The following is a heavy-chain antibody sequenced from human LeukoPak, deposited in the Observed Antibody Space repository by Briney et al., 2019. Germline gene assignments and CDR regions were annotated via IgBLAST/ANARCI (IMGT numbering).Heavy chain of an antibody. CDR2: IYYSGST. CDR1: GGSISTYY. J-gene: IGHJ1*01. Sequence: SETLSLTCTVSGGSISTYYWSWFRQPPVKGLEWIGYIYYSGSTNYNPSLKSRVSISVDTSKNQFSLKLSSVTAADTAVYYCATDSGIAEAGSYFQHWGQGTLVTVSS. D-gene: IGHD6-13*01. V-gene: IGHV4-59*12. CDR3: ATDSGIAEAGSYFQH.